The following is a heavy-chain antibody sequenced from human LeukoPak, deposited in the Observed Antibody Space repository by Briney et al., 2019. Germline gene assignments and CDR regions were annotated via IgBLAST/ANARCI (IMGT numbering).Heavy chain of an antibody. CDR2: INSDGSST. V-gene: IGHV3-74*01. CDR3: ARHGGYSSSWFGERLYYFGMDV. D-gene: IGHD6-13*01. Sequence: GGSLRLSCAASGFTFSSYWMHWVRQAPGKGLVWVSRINSDGSSTSYADSVKGRFTISRDKAKNTLYLQMNSLRAEHTAVYYCARHGGYSSSWFGERLYYFGMDVWGEGTTVTVSS. CDR1: GFTFSSYW. J-gene: IGHJ6*04.